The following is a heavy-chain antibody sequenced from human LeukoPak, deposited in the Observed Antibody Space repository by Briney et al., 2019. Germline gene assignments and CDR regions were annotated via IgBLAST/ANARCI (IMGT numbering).Heavy chain of an antibody. V-gene: IGHV1-46*01. CDR2: INPSGGST. CDR3: ARDGRKVTTSSHYYYGMDV. J-gene: IGHJ6*02. CDR1: GFTFTSSA. D-gene: IGHD4-17*01. Sequence: GTSVKVSCKASGFTFTSSAMHWVRQAPGQGLEWMGIINPSGGSTSYAQKFQGRVTMTRDTSTSTVYIELSSLRSEDTAVYYCARDGRKVTTSSHYYYGMDVWGQGTTVTVSS.